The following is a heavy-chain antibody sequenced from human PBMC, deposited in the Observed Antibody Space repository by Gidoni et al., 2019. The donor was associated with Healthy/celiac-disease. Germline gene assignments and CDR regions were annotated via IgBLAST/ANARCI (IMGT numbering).Heavy chain of an antibody. CDR1: GGSFSGYY. J-gene: IGHJ4*02. CDR2: INHSGST. CDR3: ARARGDGCSSTSCPFDY. D-gene: IGHD2-2*01. Sequence: QVQLQQWGAGLLKPSETLSLTCAVYGGSFSGYYWSWIRQPPGKGLEWIGEINHSGSTNYNPSRKSRVTISVDTSKNQFSLKLSSVTAADTAVYYCARARGDGCSSTSCPFDYWGQGTLVTVSS. V-gene: IGHV4-34*01.